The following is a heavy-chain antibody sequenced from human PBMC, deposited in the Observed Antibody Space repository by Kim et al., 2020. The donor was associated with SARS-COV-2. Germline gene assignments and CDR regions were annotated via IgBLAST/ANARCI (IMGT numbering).Heavy chain of an antibody. J-gene: IGHJ4*01. CDR1: GFAFGSYG. D-gene: IGHD3-10*01. V-gene: IGHV3-23*01. Sequence: GGSLRLSCEASGFAFGSYGMAWVRQAPGKGLEWVSGINAGGGSRYYADSVKGRCSISADKSTNTLSLQLNYLRAEDTAIYFCAKVIYINAWYGGLDHWG. CDR2: INAGGGSR. CDR3: AKVIYINAWYGGLDH.